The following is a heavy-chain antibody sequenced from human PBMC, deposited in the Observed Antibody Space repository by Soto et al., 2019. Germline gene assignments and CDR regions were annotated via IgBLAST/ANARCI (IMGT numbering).Heavy chain of an antibody. D-gene: IGHD5-18*01. CDR3: ARDTGYTFGSLNY. Sequence: HVELVQSGADVKKPGASVTISCKASGYTFTDYALHWVRQAPGQRLEWMGWMNAGVGNTLYSQRFQGRITITRDTSASTAYMELNSLKSEDTAIYYCARDTGYTFGSLNYWGPGTLVTVSS. CDR2: MNAGVGNT. V-gene: IGHV1-3*01. CDR1: GYTFTDYA. J-gene: IGHJ4*02.